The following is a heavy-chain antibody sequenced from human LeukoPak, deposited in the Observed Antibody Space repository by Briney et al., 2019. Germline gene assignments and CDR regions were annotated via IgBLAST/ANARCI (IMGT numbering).Heavy chain of an antibody. D-gene: IGHD5-18*01. CDR3: VRKGYTIGSFDY. CDR2: IYHSGST. Sequence: SGTLSLTYAVSGGSISSSFWWSWVRQPPGKGLEWIGEIYHSGSTNYNPSLKSRVTISVDKSKSQFSLKLSSVTAADTAAYYCVRKGYTIGSFDYWGQGTLVTVSS. CDR1: GGSISSSFW. J-gene: IGHJ4*02. V-gene: IGHV4-4*02.